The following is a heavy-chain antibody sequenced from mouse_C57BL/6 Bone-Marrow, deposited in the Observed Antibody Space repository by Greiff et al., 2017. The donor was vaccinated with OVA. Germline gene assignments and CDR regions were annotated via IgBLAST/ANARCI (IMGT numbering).Heavy chain of an antibody. D-gene: IGHD1-1*01. CDR2: ISSGSSTI. CDR3: ARPPFITTVVADYAMDY. J-gene: IGHJ4*01. CDR1: GFTFSDYG. Sequence: EVQLVESGGGLVKPGGSLKLSCAASGFTFSDYGMHWVRQAPEKGLEWVAYISSGSSTIYYADTVKGRFTISRDNAKNTLFLQMTSLRSEDTAMYYCARPPFITTVVADYAMDYWGQGTSVTVSS. V-gene: IGHV5-17*01.